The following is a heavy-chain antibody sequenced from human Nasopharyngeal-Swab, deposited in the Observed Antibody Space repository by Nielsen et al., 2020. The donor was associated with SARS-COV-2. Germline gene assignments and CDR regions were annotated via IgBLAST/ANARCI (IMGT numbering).Heavy chain of an antibody. CDR3: AKDDGFWNDVLNFDY. J-gene: IGHJ4*02. CDR2: TSAGTSST. D-gene: IGHD1-1*01. Sequence: GGSLRLSCAASGFTFSSYAMHWVRQAPGKGLEWVSDTSAGTSSTDYADSVKGRFTVSRDNSKNTLYLQMNSLRAEDTAVYYCAKDDGFWNDVLNFDYWGQGTLVTVSS. V-gene: IGHV3-23*01. CDR1: GFTFSSYA.